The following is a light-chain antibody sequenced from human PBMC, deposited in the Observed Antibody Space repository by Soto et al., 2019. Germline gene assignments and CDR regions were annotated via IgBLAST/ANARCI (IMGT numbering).Light chain of an antibody. J-gene: IGKJ1*01. CDR1: QSVSSN. V-gene: IGKV3-15*01. CDR3: QQYNNSPRT. Sequence: EIVMTQSPATLSVSPGERATLSCRASQSVSSNLAWYQQKPGQAPRLLIYGASTRATGIPARFSGSGSGTEFTLTSSSLPSEDFAVYYWQQYNNSPRTFGQGTKVEIK. CDR2: GAS.